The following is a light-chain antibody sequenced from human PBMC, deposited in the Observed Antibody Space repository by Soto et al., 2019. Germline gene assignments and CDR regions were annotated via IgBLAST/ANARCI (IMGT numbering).Light chain of an antibody. Sequence: QSALTQPASVSGSLGQSITISCSGTSSDVGLFDYVSWYQQHPGKVPKLMIYDVNDRPSGVSDRFSGSKSGNTASLTISGLQAEDEADYFCSSYTSDAIHGVFGGGTQLTVL. CDR1: SSDVGLFDY. CDR3: SSYTSDAIHGV. CDR2: DVN. J-gene: IGLJ2*01. V-gene: IGLV2-14*03.